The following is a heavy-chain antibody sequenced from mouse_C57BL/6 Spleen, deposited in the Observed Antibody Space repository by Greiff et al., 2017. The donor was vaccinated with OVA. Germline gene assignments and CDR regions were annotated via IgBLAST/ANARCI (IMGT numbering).Heavy chain of an antibody. CDR1: GYSFTGYY. J-gene: IGHJ2*01. CDR2: INPSTGGT. V-gene: IGHV1-42*01. Sequence: VQLQQSGPELVKPGASVKISCKASGYSFTGYYMNWVKQSPEKSLEWIGEINPSTGGTTYNQKFKAKATLTVDKSSSTAYMQLKSLTSEDSAVYYCARTPEDYFYYWGQGTTLTVSS. CDR3: ARTPEDYFYY.